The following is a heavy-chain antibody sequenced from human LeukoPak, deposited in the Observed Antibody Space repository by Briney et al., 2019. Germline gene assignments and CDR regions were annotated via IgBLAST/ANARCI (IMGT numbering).Heavy chain of an antibody. CDR3: ARRFAAAAGSYYYYYYMDV. CDR2: IYYSGST. V-gene: IGHV4-38-2*02. J-gene: IGHJ6*03. Sequence: PSETLSLTCTVSGYSISSGYYWGWIRQPPGKELEWIGSIYYSGSTYYNPSLKSRVTISVDTSKNQFSLKLSSVTAADTAVYYCARRFAAAAGSYYYYYYMDVWGKGTTVTISS. CDR1: GYSISSGYY. D-gene: IGHD6-13*01.